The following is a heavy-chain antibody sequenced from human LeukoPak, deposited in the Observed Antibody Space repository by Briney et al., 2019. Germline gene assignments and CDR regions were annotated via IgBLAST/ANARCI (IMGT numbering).Heavy chain of an antibody. Sequence: VASVKVSCKASGHTFTGYYMHWVRQAPGQGLEWMGWINPNSGGTNYAQKFQGRVTMTRDTSISTAYMELSRLRSDDTAVYYCARSFIAAAVLGDYFDYWGQGTLVTVSS. CDR2: INPNSGGT. CDR1: GHTFTGYY. D-gene: IGHD6-13*01. CDR3: ARSFIAAAVLGDYFDY. V-gene: IGHV1-2*02. J-gene: IGHJ4*02.